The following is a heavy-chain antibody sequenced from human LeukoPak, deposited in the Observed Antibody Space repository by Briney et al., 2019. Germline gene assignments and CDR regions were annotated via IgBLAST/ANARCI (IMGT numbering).Heavy chain of an antibody. Sequence: ASVKVSCKASGYTFIDYGVGWVRQAPGQGLEWMGWIDTYRGSANYAQNVQGGVTVTTDKSTTTVYMELRSLRFDDTAVYYCARPNTDAAGYYFDYWGQGTLVTVSS. CDR1: GYTFIDYG. V-gene: IGHV1-18*01. D-gene: IGHD6-13*01. J-gene: IGHJ4*02. CDR2: IDTYRGSA. CDR3: ARPNTDAAGYYFDY.